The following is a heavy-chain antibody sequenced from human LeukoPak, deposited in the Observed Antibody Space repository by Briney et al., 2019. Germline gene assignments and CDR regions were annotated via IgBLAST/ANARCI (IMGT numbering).Heavy chain of an antibody. CDR3: GRYGRNYGMAV. V-gene: IGHV4-59*01. D-gene: IGHD1-26*01. Sequence: PSETLSLTCTVSGGSISSYYWSWIRQPPGKGLEWIGYIYYSGSTNYNPSLKSRVTISVDTSKNQFSLKLSSVTAADTAVYYCGRYGRNYGMAVGGKGTTVTVS. CDR2: IYYSGST. J-gene: IGHJ6*04. CDR1: GGSISSYY.